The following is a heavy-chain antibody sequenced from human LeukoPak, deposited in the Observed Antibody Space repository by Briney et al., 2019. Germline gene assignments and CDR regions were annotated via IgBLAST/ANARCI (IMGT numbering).Heavy chain of an antibody. Sequence: GGSLRLSCAASGFTFSSYWMHWVRQAPGQGLEWVANIKQDESEKYYVDSVKGRFTLSRDNAKNSLYLQMNSLRAEDTAVYYCARGVAAAGYYYYYGMDVWGQGTTVTVSS. CDR2: IKQDESEK. CDR1: GFTFSSYW. V-gene: IGHV3-7*03. CDR3: ARGVAAAGYYYYYGMDV. J-gene: IGHJ6*02. D-gene: IGHD6-13*01.